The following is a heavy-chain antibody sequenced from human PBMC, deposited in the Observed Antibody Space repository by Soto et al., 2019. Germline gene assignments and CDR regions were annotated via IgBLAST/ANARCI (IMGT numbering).Heavy chain of an antibody. D-gene: IGHD2-21*02. CDR1: GGSFSSGDYY. J-gene: IGHJ4*02. CDR3: ARVPAGGNSDYFDS. CDR2: IYYTGST. V-gene: IGHV4-30-4*01. Sequence: SETLSLTCTVSGGSFSSGDYYWSWIRQPPGKGLEWIGYIYYTGSTYYHPSLKSRVTMSVDTSKNQFSLRLSSVTAADTAVYYCARVPAGGNSDYFDSWGQGPLVTVSS.